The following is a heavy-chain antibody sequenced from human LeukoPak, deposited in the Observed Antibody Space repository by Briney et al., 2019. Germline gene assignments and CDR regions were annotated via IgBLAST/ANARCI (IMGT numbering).Heavy chain of an antibody. V-gene: IGHV4-34*01. CDR2: INHSGST. CDR3: ARVFDS. J-gene: IGHJ4*02. CDR1: GFTFSDHY. Sequence: PGGSLRLSCAASGFTFSDHYMDWVRQPPGKGLEWIGEINHSGSTNYNPSLKSRVTISVDTSKNQFSLKLTSVTAADTAVYYCARVFDSWGQGTLVTVSS.